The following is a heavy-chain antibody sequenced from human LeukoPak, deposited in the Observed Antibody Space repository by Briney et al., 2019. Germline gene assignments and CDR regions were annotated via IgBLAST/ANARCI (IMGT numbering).Heavy chain of an antibody. CDR3: ARGSGMDYYYDGSGDYFDY. CDR1: GFTFSGYS. CDR2: ISFDGSNK. D-gene: IGHD3-22*01. V-gene: IGHV3-30*04. J-gene: IGHJ4*02. Sequence: PGRSLRISCAASGFTFSGYSLHWVRQAPGKGLEWVAVISFDGSNKYYADSVKGRLTISGDNSKKTLYLQMNSLKAEDTAVYYCARGSGMDYYYDGSGDYFDYWGQGTLVTVSS.